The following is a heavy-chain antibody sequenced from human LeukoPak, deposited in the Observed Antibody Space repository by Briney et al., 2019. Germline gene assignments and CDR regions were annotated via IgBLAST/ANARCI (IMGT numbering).Heavy chain of an antibody. D-gene: IGHD3-16*02. J-gene: IGHJ4*02. V-gene: IGHV3-23*01. CDR2: ISGSGGST. CDR3: AKNYDYVWGSYRLGYYFDY. Sequence: GGSLRLSCAASGFTFSSYAMSWVRQAPGKGLEWVSGISGSGGSTYYADSVKGRFTISRGNSKNTLYMQMNSLRAEDTAVYYCAKNYDYVWGSYRLGYYFDYWGQGALVTVSS. CDR1: GFTFSSYA.